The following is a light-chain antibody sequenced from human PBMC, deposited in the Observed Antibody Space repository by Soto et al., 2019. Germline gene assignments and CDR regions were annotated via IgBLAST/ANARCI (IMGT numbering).Light chain of an antibody. CDR1: STDVGGYNY. CDR2: EVS. CDR3: SSYGCRYNYV. J-gene: IGLJ1*01. Sequence: HSALNQPPSAAGSPGQSVTISCTGTSTDVGGYNYVSWYQQYPGKAPKLMIYEVSKRPSGVPDRFSGSKSGNTASLTVSGTHAEDEADYYWSSYGCRYNYVLGTGTTV. V-gene: IGLV2-8*01.